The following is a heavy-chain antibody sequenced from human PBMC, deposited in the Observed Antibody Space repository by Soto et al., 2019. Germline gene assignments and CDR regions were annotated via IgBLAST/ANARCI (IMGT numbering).Heavy chain of an antibody. CDR2: IYYSGST. CDR3: ARGDYIWGSPKRGFDC. V-gene: IGHV4-31*03. CDR1: GGSISSGSYF. D-gene: IGHD3-16*01. Sequence: QVQLQESGPGLVKPSQTLSLTCTVSGGSISSGSYFWSWIRQHPGKGLEWIAYIYYSGSTYYNPSLKSRLIKSVDTSKNQFSLKLSSVTAADTAVYYCARGDYIWGSPKRGFDCWGQGTLVTVSS. J-gene: IGHJ4*02.